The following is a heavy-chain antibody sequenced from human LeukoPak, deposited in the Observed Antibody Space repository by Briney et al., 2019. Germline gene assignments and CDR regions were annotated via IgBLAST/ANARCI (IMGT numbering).Heavy chain of an antibody. D-gene: IGHD2-21*02. CDR1: GYSFTSSD. J-gene: IGHJ5*02. Sequence: ASVKVSCKASGYSFTSSDINWVRQAPGQGLEWMGWINGYNGNTNYAQNLQGGVTLTTDTSTSTAYMELRSLRSDDTAVYYCARWCGVRDCLTWFDPWGQGTLVTVSS. CDR2: INGYNGNT. CDR3: ARWCGVRDCLTWFDP. V-gene: IGHV1-18*01.